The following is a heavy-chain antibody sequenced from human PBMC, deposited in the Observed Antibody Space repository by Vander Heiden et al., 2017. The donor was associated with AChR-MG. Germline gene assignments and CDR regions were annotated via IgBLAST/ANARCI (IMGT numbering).Heavy chain of an antibody. V-gene: IGHV4-34*01. J-gene: IGHJ6*03. CDR3: AREVRYQLLYGRDYYYYMDV. CDR1: GRPFSGYY. Sequence: QVQLQQWVAGLLKPSETLSLTCAVYGRPFSGYYWGWIRQPPGKGLEWIGEINHSVSTNYNPSLKSRVTISVDTSKNQFSLKLSSVTAADTAVYYCAREVRYQLLYGRDYYYYMDVWGKVTTVTVSS. CDR2: INHSVST. D-gene: IGHD2-2*02.